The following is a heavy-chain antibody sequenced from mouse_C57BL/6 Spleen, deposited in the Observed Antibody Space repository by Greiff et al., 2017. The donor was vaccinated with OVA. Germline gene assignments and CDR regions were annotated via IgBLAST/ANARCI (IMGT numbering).Heavy chain of an antibody. Sequence: EVQLQESGAELVKPGASVKLSCTASGFNINDYYMHWVKQRTEQGLEWIGRIDPEDGETNYAPKFQGKATITADTSSNTAYLQLSSLTSEDTAVYYCAFYYDYSYWYFDVWGTGTTVTVSS. CDR1: GFNINDYY. CDR2: IDPEDGET. J-gene: IGHJ1*03. D-gene: IGHD2-4*01. CDR3: AFYYDYSYWYFDV. V-gene: IGHV14-2*01.